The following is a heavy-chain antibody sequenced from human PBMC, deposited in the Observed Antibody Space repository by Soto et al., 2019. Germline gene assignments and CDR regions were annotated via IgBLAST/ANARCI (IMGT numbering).Heavy chain of an antibody. CDR1: GGSINDYY. J-gene: IGHJ4*01. CDR2: GLRPDYT. CDR3: VAGPDRAKSAY. Sequence: SETLSLTCTVSGGSINDYYWSWTRQPPGKGLEWIAYGLRPDYTGYNPSLRNRVTISSDTSKNQFSLRLVSVTAADTAVYYCVAGPDRAKSAYWGQGTLVTVS. V-gene: IGHV4-59*01.